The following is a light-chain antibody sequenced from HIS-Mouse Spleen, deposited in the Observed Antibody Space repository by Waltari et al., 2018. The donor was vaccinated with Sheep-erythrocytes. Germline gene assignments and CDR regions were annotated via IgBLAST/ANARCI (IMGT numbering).Light chain of an antibody. CDR2: DVS. J-gene: IGLJ1*01. CDR3: CSYAGSYNYV. CDR1: SSDVGGYNY. Sequence: QSALTQPRSVSGSPGQSVTISCTGTSSDVGGYNYVSWYQQHPGKAPKLMIYDVSKRPSGGPDRLSGSKAGNTASLTISGLQAEDEADYYCCSYAGSYNYVFGTGTKVTVL. V-gene: IGLV2-11*01.